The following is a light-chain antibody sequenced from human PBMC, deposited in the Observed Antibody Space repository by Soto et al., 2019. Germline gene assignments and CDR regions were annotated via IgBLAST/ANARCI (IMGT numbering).Light chain of an antibody. J-gene: IGLJ2*01. Sequence: QSVLTQPPTVSAAPGQRITISCSGGSSDIRSNYVYWYQQFPGTAPKLLIYDNSLRPSGIPDRFSGSKSGTSATLAITGLQTGDEADYYCGTWDSSLSAGLFGGGTKLTVL. CDR2: DNS. V-gene: IGLV1-51*01. CDR3: GTWDSSLSAGL. CDR1: SSDIRSNY.